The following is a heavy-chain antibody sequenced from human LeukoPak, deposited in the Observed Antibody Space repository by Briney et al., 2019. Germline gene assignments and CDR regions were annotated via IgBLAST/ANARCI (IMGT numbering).Heavy chain of an antibody. V-gene: IGHV3-7*01. CDR2: IKQDGSEK. CDR1: GFTFSSYW. Sequence: WGSLRLSCAASGFTFSSYWMSGVRQAPGKGLEWVANIKQDGSEKYYVDSVKGRFTISRDNAKNSLYLQMNSLRAEDTAVYYCARANTAMDYYYYYMDVWGKGTTVTVSS. J-gene: IGHJ6*03. D-gene: IGHD5-18*01. CDR3: ARANTAMDYYYYYMDV.